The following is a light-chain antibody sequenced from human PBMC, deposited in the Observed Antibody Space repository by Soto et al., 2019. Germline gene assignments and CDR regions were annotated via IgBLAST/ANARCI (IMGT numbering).Light chain of an antibody. CDR2: LGS. CDR1: QSLLHGNGYNY. V-gene: IGKV2-28*01. CDR3: MQALQTAS. Sequence: DIVRTQSPLSLSVTPGEPASISCRSNQSLLHGNGYNYLDWYLQKPGQTPQLLIYLGSHRASGVPDRFSGSGSRTDFTLKISRVEAEDVGFYYCMQALQTASFGPGTKVDIK. J-gene: IGKJ3*01.